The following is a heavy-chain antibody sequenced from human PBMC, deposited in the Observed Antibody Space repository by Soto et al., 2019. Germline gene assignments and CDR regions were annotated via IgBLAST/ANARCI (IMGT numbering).Heavy chain of an antibody. CDR1: GYTFTSYD. J-gene: IGHJ4*02. CDR2: MNPNSGNT. D-gene: IGHD3-22*01. CDR3: ARRFYDSSGYYYFDY. V-gene: IGHV1-8*01. Sequence: ASVKVSCKASGYTFTSYDINWVRQATGQGLEWMGWMNPNSGNTGYTQKFQGRVTMTRNTSISTAYMELSSLRSEDTAVYYCARRFYDSSGYYYFDYWGQGTLVTVSS.